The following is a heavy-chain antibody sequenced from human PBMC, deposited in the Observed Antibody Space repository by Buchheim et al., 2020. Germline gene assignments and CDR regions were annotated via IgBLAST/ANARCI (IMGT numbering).Heavy chain of an antibody. CDR2: INPSVGSA. CDR3: ARDALRYCSSTSCYSNWFDP. J-gene: IGHJ5*02. CDR1: GYTFTTYY. Sequence: QVQLVQSGAEVKKPGASVKVSCQASGYTFTTYYMHWVRQAPGQGLEWMGIINPSVGSATYAQKFQGRVTMTRDTSTTTVYMELSSLRSEDTAVYYCARDALRYCSSTSCYSNWFDPWGQGTL. V-gene: IGHV1-46*01. D-gene: IGHD2-2*01.